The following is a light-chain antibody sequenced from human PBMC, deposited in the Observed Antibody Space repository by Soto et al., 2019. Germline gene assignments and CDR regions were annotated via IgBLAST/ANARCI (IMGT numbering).Light chain of an antibody. CDR2: GAS. Sequence: EIVMTQSPATLSVSQGERATLSCRASQSVNNNLAWYQQKPGQATRLLIYGASARATGIQARFSGSGSGTEFTLSISSLQSEDFAVYCCQQYNNWPLTFGGGTKLEIK. CDR3: QQYNNWPLT. CDR1: QSVNNN. V-gene: IGKV3-15*01. J-gene: IGKJ4*01.